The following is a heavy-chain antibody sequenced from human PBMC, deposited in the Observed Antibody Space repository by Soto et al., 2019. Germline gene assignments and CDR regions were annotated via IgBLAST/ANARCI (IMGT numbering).Heavy chain of an antibody. CDR1: GYTFTSYD. D-gene: IGHD1-26*01. CDR3: ATGRESRGSFY. Sequence: QVQLVQSGAEVKKPGASVKVSCKASGYTFTSYDINWVRQATGQGLEWMGWMNPNSGNTGYAQKFQGRVTMTRNTSISTAYMELSRLRSADTGVSYCATGRESRGSFYWGQGTLVTVSS. CDR2: MNPNSGNT. V-gene: IGHV1-8*01. J-gene: IGHJ4*02.